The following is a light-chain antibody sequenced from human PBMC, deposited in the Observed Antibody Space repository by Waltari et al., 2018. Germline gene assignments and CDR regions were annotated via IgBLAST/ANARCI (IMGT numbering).Light chain of an antibody. J-gene: IGLJ2*01. CDR3: HSRDASGVGGS. V-gene: IGLV3-19*01. Sequence: SSELTQDPAVSVAMGQTVRITCQGDSLRSYYASWYQQRPGKAPRLGMYDKNNRPSGVPDRFAGASSQNTASLTFTGAQAEYEASYYCHSRDASGVGGSFGGGTKLTVL. CDR1: SLRSYY. CDR2: DKN.